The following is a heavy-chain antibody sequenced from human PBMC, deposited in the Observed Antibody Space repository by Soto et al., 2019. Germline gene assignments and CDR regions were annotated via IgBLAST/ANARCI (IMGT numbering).Heavy chain of an antibody. V-gene: IGHV3-21*01. CDR1: GFTFSSHF. Sequence: GGSLRLSCAASGFTFSSHFMSWVRQAPGKGLEWVSSISGAGSYIYYADSVKGRLTISRDNAKNSLYLQIYSLRAEDTAVYFCAREILDAFDVWGQGTMVTVSS. CDR3: AREILDAFDV. J-gene: IGHJ3*01. CDR2: ISGAGSYI.